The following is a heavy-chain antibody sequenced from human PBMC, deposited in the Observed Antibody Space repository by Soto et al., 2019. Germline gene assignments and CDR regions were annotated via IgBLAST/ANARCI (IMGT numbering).Heavy chain of an antibody. J-gene: IGHJ5*02. CDR1: GFTFSSYA. Sequence: QVQLVESGGGVVQPGRSLRLSCAASGFTFSSYAMHWVRQAPGKGLEWVAVISYDGSNKYYADSVKGRFTISRDNSKNTLYLQMNSLRAEDTAVYYCARDSRAITYYDFWSGYPRSPWGQGTLVTVSS. CDR2: ISYDGSNK. CDR3: ARDSRAITYYDFWSGYPRSP. D-gene: IGHD3-3*01. V-gene: IGHV3-30-3*01.